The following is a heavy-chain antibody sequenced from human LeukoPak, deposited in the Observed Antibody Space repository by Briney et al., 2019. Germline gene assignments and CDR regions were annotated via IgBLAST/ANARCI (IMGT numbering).Heavy chain of an antibody. CDR2: INPNSGGT. V-gene: IGHV1-2*02. CDR3: ARGRTYYDFWSAYDN. CDR1: GYTFTGYY. Sequence: GASVKVSCKASGYTFTGYYMHWVRQAPGQGLEWMGWINPNSGGTNYAQKFQGRVTMTRDTSISTAYMELSRLRSDDTAVYYCARGRTYYDFWSAYDNWGQGTLVTVSS. J-gene: IGHJ4*02. D-gene: IGHD3-3*01.